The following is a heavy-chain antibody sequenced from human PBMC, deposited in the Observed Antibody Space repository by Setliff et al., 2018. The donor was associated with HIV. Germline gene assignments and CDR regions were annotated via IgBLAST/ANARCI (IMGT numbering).Heavy chain of an antibody. D-gene: IGHD3-3*01. Sequence: ASVKVSCKASGGTFSNYSISWVRQVPGQGLEWMGWINPNSGGTNYAQNFQGRVTMTIDTSVNTAYLELSRLRTDDTAVYYCARTEYFDFWSGPRGFDPWGQGTLVTVSS. CDR3: ARTEYFDFWSGPRGFDP. CDR2: INPNSGGT. J-gene: IGHJ5*02. CDR1: GGTFSNYS. V-gene: IGHV1-2*02.